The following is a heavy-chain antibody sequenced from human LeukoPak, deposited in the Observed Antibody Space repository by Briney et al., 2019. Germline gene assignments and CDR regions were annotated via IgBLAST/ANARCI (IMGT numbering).Heavy chain of an antibody. V-gene: IGHV1-18*01. CDR1: GYTFTSYG. J-gene: IGHJ4*02. CDR3: ARVRHDYGDYVLDY. Sequence: ASVKVSCKASGYTFTSYGISWVRQAPGQGLEWMGWISAYNGNTNYAQKLQGRVTMTTDTSTSTAYMELRSLRSDDTAVYYCARVRHDYGDYVLDYWGQGTLATVSS. CDR2: ISAYNGNT. D-gene: IGHD4-17*01.